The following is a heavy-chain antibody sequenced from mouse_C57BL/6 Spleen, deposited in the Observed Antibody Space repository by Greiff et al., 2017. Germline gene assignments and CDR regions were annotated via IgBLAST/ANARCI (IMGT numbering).Heavy chain of an antibody. CDR3: AEVEDYAIDY. J-gene: IGHJ4*01. CDR2: IWGDGST. Sequence: QVQLQQSGPGLVAPSPSLSIPCTVSGFSLTSYGVRWVRQPPGKGLEWLGVIWGDGSTNYHSAIISRLSISKDNSNSQVFFTLNSLQTYDTATDDYAEVEDYAIDYWGQGTSATVSS. CDR1: GFSLTSYG. V-gene: IGHV2-3*01.